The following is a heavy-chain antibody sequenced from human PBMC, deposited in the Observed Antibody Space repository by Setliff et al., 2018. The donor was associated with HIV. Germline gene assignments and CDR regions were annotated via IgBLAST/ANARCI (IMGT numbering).Heavy chain of an antibody. V-gene: IGHV1-46*01. J-gene: IGHJ6*03. Sequence: ASVKVSCKASGYTFIGYYMHWVRQAPGQGLEWMGVINPSGGSTTYAQKFQGRVTMTRDTSTTTVYMEVSSLRSEDTAVYYCAREPGTWELRRFYYMDVWGKGTTVTVSS. CDR3: AREPGTWELRRFYYMDV. CDR2: INPSGGST. D-gene: IGHD1-26*01. CDR1: GYTFIGYY.